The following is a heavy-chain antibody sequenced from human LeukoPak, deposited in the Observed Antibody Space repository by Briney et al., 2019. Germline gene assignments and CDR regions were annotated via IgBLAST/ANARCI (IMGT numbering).Heavy chain of an antibody. V-gene: IGHV3-23*01. CDR3: AKVMKGSERLTMVRGVIIKTAGLYYMDV. CDR2: ISASGGST. CDR1: GFTFSSYW. J-gene: IGHJ6*03. D-gene: IGHD3-10*01. Sequence: GGSLRLSCAASGFTFSSYWMHWVRQAAGKGLEWVSSISASGGSTNYADSVKGRFTISRDNSKNTVYLQMNSLRAEDTAVYYCAKVMKGSERLTMVRGVIIKTAGLYYMDVWGKGTTVTVSS.